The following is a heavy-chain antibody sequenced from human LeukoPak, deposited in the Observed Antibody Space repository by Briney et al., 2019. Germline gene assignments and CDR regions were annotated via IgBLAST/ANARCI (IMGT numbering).Heavy chain of an antibody. Sequence: GASVKVSCKTYGYTFTDYDVHWVRQAPGQGLEWMGWINPNSASTNYAQRLQGRVTFTRDTSLSIAYMELSSLTSEDAAVYFCARGDFGETNTAFDVWGQGTLVAVSS. CDR2: INPNSAST. CDR1: GYTFTDYD. V-gene: IGHV1-8*03. CDR3: ARGDFGETNTAFDV. J-gene: IGHJ3*01. D-gene: IGHD4-17*01.